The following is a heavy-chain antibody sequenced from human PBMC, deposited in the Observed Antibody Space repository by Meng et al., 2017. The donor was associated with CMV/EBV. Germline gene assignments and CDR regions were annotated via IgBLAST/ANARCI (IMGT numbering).Heavy chain of an antibody. V-gene: IGHV3-49*04. CDR1: GFTFGGYS. CDR2: IRSKTYGGTT. D-gene: IGHD3-22*01. CDR3: CCTPPRYYDSSCYRDY. Sequence: GESLKISCTTSGFTFGGYSMSWVRQAPGKGLEWVGFIRSKTYGGTTEYAASVKGRFTISRNDSKSIAYLQMNSLKTEDTAVYYCCCTPPRYYDSSCYRDYWGQGTLVTVSS. J-gene: IGHJ4*02.